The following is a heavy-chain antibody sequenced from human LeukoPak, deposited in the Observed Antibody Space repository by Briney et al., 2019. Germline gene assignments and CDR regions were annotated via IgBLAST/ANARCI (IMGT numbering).Heavy chain of an antibody. CDR2: ITSSKSHV. V-gene: IGHV3-21*01. J-gene: IGHJ5*02. CDR1: GFSFSDYS. D-gene: IGHD2/OR15-2a*01. CDR3: AKGGLGGIVSDWFDP. Sequence: PGGSLRLSCAASGFSFSDYSMNWVRQAPGKGLEWVSAITSSKSHVWYADSVKGRFTISRDNAKNTLYLQMNSLRAEDTTVYYCAKGGLGGIVSDWFDPWGQGTLVTVSS.